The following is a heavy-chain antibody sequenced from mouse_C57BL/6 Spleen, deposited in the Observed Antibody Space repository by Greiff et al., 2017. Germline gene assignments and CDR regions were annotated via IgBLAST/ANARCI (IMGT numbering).Heavy chain of an antibody. CDR1: GFTFSDYG. J-gene: IGHJ3*01. V-gene: IGHV5-17*01. Sequence: EVKLVESGGGLVKPGGSLKLSCAASGFTFSDYGMHWVRQAPERGLEWVAYISSGSSTIYDADTVKGRFTISRDNAKNTLFLQMTSLRSEDTAMYYCATAYYSNYVGFAYWGQGTLVTVSA. CDR2: ISSGSSTI. D-gene: IGHD2-5*01. CDR3: ATAYYSNYVGFAY.